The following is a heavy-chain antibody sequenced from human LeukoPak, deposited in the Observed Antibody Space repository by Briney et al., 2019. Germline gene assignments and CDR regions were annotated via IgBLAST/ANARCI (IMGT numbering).Heavy chain of an antibody. CDR2: INPNSGGT. CDR1: GYTFTGYY. Sequence: RASVKVSCKASGYTFTGYYMHWVRQAPGQGLEWMGWINPNSGGTNYAQKFQGRVTMTRDTSISTAYMELSRLRSDDTAVYYCARGYCSSTSCSLDFDYWGQGTLVTVSS. J-gene: IGHJ4*02. CDR3: ARGYCSSTSCSLDFDY. D-gene: IGHD2-2*01. V-gene: IGHV1-2*02.